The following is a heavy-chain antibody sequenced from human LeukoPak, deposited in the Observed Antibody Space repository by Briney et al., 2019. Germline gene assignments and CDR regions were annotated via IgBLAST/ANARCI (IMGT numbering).Heavy chain of an antibody. V-gene: IGHV1-18*01. J-gene: IGHJ6*03. D-gene: IGHD4-17*01. CDR1: GYTFTSYG. CDR2: ISAYNGNT. Sequence: GASVKVSCKASGYTFTSYGISWVRQAPGQGLEWMGWISAYNGNTNYAQKLQGRVTMTRDTSISTAYMELSRLRSDDTAVYYCARNLFRLYGDYRYYYYMDVWGKGTTVTISS. CDR3: ARNLFRLYGDYRYYYYMDV.